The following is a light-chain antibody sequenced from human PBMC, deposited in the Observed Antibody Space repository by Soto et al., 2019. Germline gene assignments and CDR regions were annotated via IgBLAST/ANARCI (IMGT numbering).Light chain of an antibody. CDR2: GNN. CDR3: ATWDGRLPAEV. CDR1: SSNIGNNY. J-gene: IGLJ2*01. Sequence: QSVLTQPPSVSAAPGQKVTISCSGSSSNIGNNYVSWYQQLPGTAPKLLIYGNNKRPSGIPDRFSGSKSGTSGTLDITGLQTGDEADYYCATWDGRLPAEVFGGGTKLTVL. V-gene: IGLV1-51*01.